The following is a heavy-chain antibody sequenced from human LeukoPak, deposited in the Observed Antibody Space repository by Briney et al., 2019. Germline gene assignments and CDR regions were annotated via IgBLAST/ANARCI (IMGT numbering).Heavy chain of an antibody. Sequence: PSETLSLTCTVSGGSISSSTYYWVWIRQPPRKGLEWIGSTYYSGSTYYNPSHKSRVTISVDTSKNQFSLSLSSGTAADTAVDHCARHSGIGMAQLYFDYWGQGTLVTVSS. J-gene: IGHJ4*02. CDR1: GGSISSSTYY. CDR2: TYYSGST. D-gene: IGHD1-26*01. CDR3: ARHSGIGMAQLYFDY. V-gene: IGHV4-39*01.